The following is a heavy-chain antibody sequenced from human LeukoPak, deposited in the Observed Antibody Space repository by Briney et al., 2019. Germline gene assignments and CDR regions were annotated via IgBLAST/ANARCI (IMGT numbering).Heavy chain of an antibody. V-gene: IGHV3-23*01. CDR3: AKAGRYWDFDN. CDR2: ISGSGGST. J-gene: IGHJ4*02. Sequence: PGGSLRLSCAASGFTFSSYAMNWVRQAPGKGLEWASGISGSGGSTYYADSVKGRFTISRDNSKNTLYLQMNSLRAEDTAVYYCAKAGRYWDFDNWGQGTLVTVSS. CDR1: GFTFSSYA. D-gene: IGHD1-26*01.